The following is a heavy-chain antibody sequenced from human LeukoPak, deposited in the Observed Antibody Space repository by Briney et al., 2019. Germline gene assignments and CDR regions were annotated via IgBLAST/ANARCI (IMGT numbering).Heavy chain of an antibody. V-gene: IGHV1-8*01. D-gene: IGHD2-8*01. CDR3: ARFYCTNGVCYNFDH. J-gene: IGHJ4*02. CDR2: MNPNSGNT. CDR1: GYTFTSYD. Sequence: ASVKVSCKASGYTFTSYDINWVRQATGQGLEWMGWMNPNSGNTGYAQKFQGRVTMTRNTSISTAYMELSSLRSEDTAVYYCARFYCTNGVCYNFDHWGQGTLVTVSS.